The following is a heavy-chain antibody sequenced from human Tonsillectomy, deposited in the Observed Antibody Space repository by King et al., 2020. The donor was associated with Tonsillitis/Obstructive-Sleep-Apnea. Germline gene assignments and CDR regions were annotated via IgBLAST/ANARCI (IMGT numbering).Heavy chain of an antibody. CDR2: IGAHNGNT. D-gene: IGHD3-22*01. Sequence: QLVQSGAEVKKPGASVKVSCKASGYTFSSYPMSWVRQAPGQGLEWMGCIGAHNGNTDYAQKIQGRVTMTTDTSTNTAYMELRSLRSDDTAVYYCARGGRYDSSGYYTPLDYWGQGTLVTVSS. CDR3: ARGGRYDSSGYYTPLDY. J-gene: IGHJ4*02. V-gene: IGHV1-18*01. CDR1: GYTFSSYP.